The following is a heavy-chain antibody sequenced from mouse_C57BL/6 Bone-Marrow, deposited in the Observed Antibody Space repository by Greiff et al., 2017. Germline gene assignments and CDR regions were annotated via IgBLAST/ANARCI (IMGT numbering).Heavy chain of an antibody. CDR3: ARRPGTRYFDV. Sequence: QVQLQQPGAELVKPGASVKLSCKASGYTFTSYWMHWVKQRPGQGLEWIGMIHPNSGSTNYNEKFKSKATLTVDKSSSTAYMQLSSLTSEDSAVYYCARRPGTRYFDVGGTGTTVTVSS. D-gene: IGHD4-1*01. CDR1: GYTFTSYW. V-gene: IGHV1-64*01. CDR2: IHPNSGST. J-gene: IGHJ1*03.